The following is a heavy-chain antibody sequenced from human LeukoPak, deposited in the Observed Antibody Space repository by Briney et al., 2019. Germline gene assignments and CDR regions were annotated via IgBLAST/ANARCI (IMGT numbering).Heavy chain of an antibody. V-gene: IGHV1-2*02. D-gene: IGHD6-19*01. CDR1: GYTFTGYY. Sequence: GASVKVSCKASGYTFTGYYMHWVRQAPGQGLEWMGWVNPNSGGTNYAQKFQGRVTMTRDTSISTAYMELSRLRSDDTAVYYCARSPKGIAVAGLDYWGQGTLVTVSS. CDR2: VNPNSGGT. J-gene: IGHJ4*02. CDR3: ARSPKGIAVAGLDY.